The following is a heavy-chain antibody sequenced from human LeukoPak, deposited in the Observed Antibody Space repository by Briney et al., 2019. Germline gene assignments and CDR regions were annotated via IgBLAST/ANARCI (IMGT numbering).Heavy chain of an antibody. V-gene: IGHV3-74*01. CDR1: GFPFSSYW. D-gene: IGHD3-10*01. CDR3: ARVRAGDYFDH. CDR2: INSDGSST. Sequence: PGGSLTLSCAASGFPFSSYWIYWVRQAPGKGLEWVSLINSDGSSTIYADSVKGRFTISRDNAKNTLYLQMHSLRAEDTSVYYCARVRAGDYFDHWGQGTLVTVSS. J-gene: IGHJ4*02.